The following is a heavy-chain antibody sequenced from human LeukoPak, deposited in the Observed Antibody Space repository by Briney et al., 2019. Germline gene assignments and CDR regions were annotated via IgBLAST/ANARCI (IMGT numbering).Heavy chain of an antibody. V-gene: IGHV4-4*09. CDR2: IYTSGST. J-gene: IGHJ4*02. D-gene: IGHD3-10*01. CDR3: ARRGGRFDW. Sequence: PSETLSLTCTVSGVSLSGSYWSWIRQPPGKGLEWIGYIYTSGSTNYNPSLKSRVTMSIDTSKNQFSLKLSSVTAADTDFYYCARRGGRFDWWGQGTLVTVSS. CDR1: GVSLSGSY.